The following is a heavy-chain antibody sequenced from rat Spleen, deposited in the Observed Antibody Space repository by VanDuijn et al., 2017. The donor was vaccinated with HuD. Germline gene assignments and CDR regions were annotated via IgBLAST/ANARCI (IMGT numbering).Heavy chain of an antibody. Sequence: EVQLVESGGGLVQPGRSLKLSCAASGFTFSNYGMTWIRQAPGKGLEWVTSISPTGATTNYRDSVKGRFTISRDNAKSTLYLQMDSLRSEDTATYYCTTVSSYTYWYFDFWGPGTMVTVSS. D-gene: IGHD1-2*01. J-gene: IGHJ1*01. CDR3: TTVSSYTYWYFDF. CDR1: GFTFSNYG. CDR2: ISPTGATT. V-gene: IGHV5-19*01.